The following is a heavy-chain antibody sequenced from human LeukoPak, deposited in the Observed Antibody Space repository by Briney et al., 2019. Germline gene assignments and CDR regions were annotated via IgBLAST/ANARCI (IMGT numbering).Heavy chain of an antibody. CDR2: INPNSGGT. Sequence: GASVKVSCKASGYTFTGYSMHWLRQAPGQGLEWMGWINPNSGGTKYVQKFQGRVTMTRDTSLSTAYMDLSSLKSDDTAVYYCARAGYCTGGSCYSGVYAFDVWGQGTMVTVSS. D-gene: IGHD2-15*01. CDR1: GYTFTGYS. J-gene: IGHJ3*01. CDR3: ARAGYCTGGSCYSGVYAFDV. V-gene: IGHV1-2*02.